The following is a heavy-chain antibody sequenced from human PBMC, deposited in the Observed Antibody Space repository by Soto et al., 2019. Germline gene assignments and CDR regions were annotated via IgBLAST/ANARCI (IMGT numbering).Heavy chain of an antibody. CDR1: GGSISSYY. V-gene: IGHV4-59*01. CDR3: ARVDDSSGYWRVFDY. D-gene: IGHD3-22*01. Sequence: QVQLQESGPGLVKPSETLSLTCTVSGGSISSYYWSWIRQPPGKGLEWIGYIYYSGSTNYNPSLKSRVTISVDTSKNQFSLKLSSVTAADTAVYYCARVDDSSGYWRVFDYWGQGTLVTVSS. J-gene: IGHJ4*02. CDR2: IYYSGST.